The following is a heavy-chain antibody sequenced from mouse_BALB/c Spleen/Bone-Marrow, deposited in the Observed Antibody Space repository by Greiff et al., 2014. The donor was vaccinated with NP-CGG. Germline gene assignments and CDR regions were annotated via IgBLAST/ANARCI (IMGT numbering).Heavy chain of an antibody. D-gene: IGHD2-1*01. CDR1: GYAFSSYW. J-gene: IGHJ2*01. Sequence: QVQLQQSGAELVRPGSSVKISCKASGYAFSSYWMNWVKQRPGQGLEWIGQIYPGDGDANHSGKFKGKATLTADESSSTAYMQLSSLASEDSAVYFCAFGNYDFDYWGQGTTLTVSS. CDR2: IYPGDGDA. CDR3: AFGNYDFDY. V-gene: IGHV1-80*01.